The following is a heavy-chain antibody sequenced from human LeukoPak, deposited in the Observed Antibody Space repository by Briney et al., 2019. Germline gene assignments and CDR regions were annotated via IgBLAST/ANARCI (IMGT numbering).Heavy chain of an antibody. CDR1: GGTFSSYA. J-gene: IGHJ6*02. CDR3: ARYGLKGCATSGNCYTSYYYYGMDV. V-gene: IGHV1-69*05. CDR2: IIPIFGTA. D-gene: IGHD2-2*02. Sequence: ASVKVSCKASGGTFSSYAISWVRQAPGQGLEWMGGIIPIFGTANYAQKFQGRVTITTDESTSTAYMELSSLKASDTAMYYCARYGLKGCATSGNCYTSYYYYGMDVWGQGTAVTVSS.